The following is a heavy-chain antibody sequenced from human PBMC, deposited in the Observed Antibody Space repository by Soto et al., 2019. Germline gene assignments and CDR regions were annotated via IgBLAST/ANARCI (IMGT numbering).Heavy chain of an antibody. CDR3: GQTLYEYYPFQH. CDR2: IYWDADK. Sequence: QITLKESGPTLVKPTQTLTLTCTFSGFSLSTSGVGVGWIRQPPGKALEWLALIYWDADKRYSPSLKSRLTITKDTSKNQVVLTMTNMDPMDTATYYCGQTLYEYYPFQHWCQGTLVTVSS. V-gene: IGHV2-5*02. D-gene: IGHD2-2*01. J-gene: IGHJ1*01. CDR1: GFSLSTSGVG.